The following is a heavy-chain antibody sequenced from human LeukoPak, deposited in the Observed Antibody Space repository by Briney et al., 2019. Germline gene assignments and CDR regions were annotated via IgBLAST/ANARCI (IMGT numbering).Heavy chain of an antibody. D-gene: IGHD4-11*01. CDR1: GFTVSSNY. CDR3: ARYDSNYGGFDY. CDR2: IYSGGST. V-gene: IGHV3-53*01. Sequence: GGSLRLSCAASGFTVSSNYMSWVRQAPGKGLEWVSIIYSGGSTYYADSVKGRFIISRDNSKNTLYLQMNSLRAEDTAVYYCARYDSNYGGFDYWGQGTLVTVSS. J-gene: IGHJ4*02.